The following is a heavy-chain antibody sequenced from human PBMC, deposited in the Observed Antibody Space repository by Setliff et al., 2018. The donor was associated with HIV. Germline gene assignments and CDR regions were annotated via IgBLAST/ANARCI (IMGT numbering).Heavy chain of an antibody. D-gene: IGHD3-10*01. J-gene: IGHJ4*02. Sequence: GGSLRLSCAASGFTFSSYWMHWVRQAPGKGLVWVFGMNTDGSSTRYADSVKGRFTISRDNAKNMLYLQMNSLRAEDTAVYYCARVLSVTMIRGAHGYWGQGTLVTVSS. CDR3: ARVLSVTMIRGAHGY. V-gene: IGHV3-74*01. CDR1: GFTFSSYW. CDR2: MNTDGSST.